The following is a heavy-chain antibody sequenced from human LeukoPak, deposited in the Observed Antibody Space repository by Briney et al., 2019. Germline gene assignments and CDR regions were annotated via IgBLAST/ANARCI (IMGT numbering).Heavy chain of an antibody. V-gene: IGHV3-21*04. CDR1: GFTFSSYS. Sequence: GGSLRLSCAASGFTFSSYSMNWVRQAPGEGLEWVSSISSSSSYIYYADSVKGRFTISRDNAKNSLYLQMNSLRAEDTAVYYCARSIAVAGTAAGWNNWFDPWGQGTLVTVSS. D-gene: IGHD6-19*01. J-gene: IGHJ5*02. CDR3: ARSIAVAGTAAGWNNWFDP. CDR2: ISSSSSYI.